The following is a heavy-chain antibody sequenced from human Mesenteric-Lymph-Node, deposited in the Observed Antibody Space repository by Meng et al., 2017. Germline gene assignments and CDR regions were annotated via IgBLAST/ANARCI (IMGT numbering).Heavy chain of an antibody. CDR3: AFDF. J-gene: IGHJ4*02. CDR1: GFPFSFYA. Sequence: GESLKISCAASGFPFSFYAMGWVRQAPGQGLELVSAISASGGSTYYADSVKGRFTVSRDNSKSTLYLQMKSLRADDTAMYYCAFDFWGQGTLVTVSS. V-gene: IGHV3-23*01. CDR2: ISASGGST.